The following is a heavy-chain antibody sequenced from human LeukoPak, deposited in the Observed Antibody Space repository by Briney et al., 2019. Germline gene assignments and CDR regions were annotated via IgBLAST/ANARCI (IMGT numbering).Heavy chain of an antibody. CDR1: GGSISSSNW. Sequence: SGTLSLTCAVSGGSISSSNWWSWVRQPPGKGLEWIGEIYHSGSTNYNPSLKSRVTISVDKSKNQFSLKLSSVTAADTAVYYCARDRSVGYIAATIGYYGVDVWGQGTTVTVSS. J-gene: IGHJ6*02. CDR2: IYHSGST. V-gene: IGHV4-4*02. CDR3: ARDRSVGYIAATIGYYGVDV. D-gene: IGHD5-12*01.